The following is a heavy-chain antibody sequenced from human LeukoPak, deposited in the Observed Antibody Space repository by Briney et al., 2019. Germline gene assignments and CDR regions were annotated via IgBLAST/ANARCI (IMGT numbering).Heavy chain of an antibody. J-gene: IGHJ4*02. Sequence: SGPTLVNPTQTLTLTCTLSGFSLSTRGMRVSWIRQPPGKALEWLARIGWDDDKFCRTSLKTRLTISKDTSKNQVVLTMTNMDPVDTATYYCARMAYNGNYWTSFDYWGQGTLVTVSS. CDR1: GFSLSTRGMR. D-gene: IGHD1-26*01. V-gene: IGHV2-70*04. CDR3: ARMAYNGNYWTSFDY. CDR2: IGWDDDK.